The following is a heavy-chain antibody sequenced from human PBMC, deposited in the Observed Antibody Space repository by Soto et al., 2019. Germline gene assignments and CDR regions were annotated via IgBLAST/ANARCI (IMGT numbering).Heavy chain of an antibody. Sequence: SETLSLTCAVSGDSIGSGYSWAWIRQPPGKGLQWIGSISHSGSTYFNTSLKSRVTVSVDTSDNQFSLELRSVTAADTATYYCARDLIPLSSAVVPGFDYWGQGILVTVSS. CDR1: GDSIGSGYS. D-gene: IGHD6-19*01. CDR3: ARDLIPLSSAVVPGFDY. J-gene: IGHJ4*02. CDR2: ISHSGST. V-gene: IGHV4-38-2*02.